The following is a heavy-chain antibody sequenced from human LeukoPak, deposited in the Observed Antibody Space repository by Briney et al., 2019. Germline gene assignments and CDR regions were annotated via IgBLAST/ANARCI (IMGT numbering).Heavy chain of an antibody. CDR3: ARYGDYDVY. V-gene: IGHV4-30-2*01. J-gene: IGHJ4*02. CDR2: IYHSGST. Sequence: SQTLSLTCAVSGGSISSGGYSWSWIRQPPGKGLEWIGYIYHSGSTYYNPSLKSRVTISVDRSKNQCSLKLSSVTAADTAVYYCARYGDYDVYWGQGTLVTVSS. CDR1: GGSISSGGYS. D-gene: IGHD4-17*01.